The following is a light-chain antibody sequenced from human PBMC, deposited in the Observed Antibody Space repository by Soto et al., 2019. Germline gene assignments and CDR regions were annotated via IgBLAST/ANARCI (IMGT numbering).Light chain of an antibody. V-gene: IGLV4-69*01. CDR2: LNSDGSH. J-gene: IGLJ2*01. CDR3: QTWGTGTWV. Sequence: QPVLTQSPSASASLGASVKLTCTLSSGYNNYAIAWHQQQPEKGPRYLMTLNSDGSHSKGDGIPDRFSGSSSGAERYLTISSLQSEDEADYYCQTWGTGTWVFGGGTQLTVL. CDR1: SGYNNYA.